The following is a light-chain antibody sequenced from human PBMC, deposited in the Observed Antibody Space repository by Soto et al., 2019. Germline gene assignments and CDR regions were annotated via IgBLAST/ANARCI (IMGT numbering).Light chain of an antibody. CDR3: QHYNDWPYT. J-gene: IGKJ2*01. CDR1: QSVSNA. Sequence: ELVMTQSPGTLSVSPGEKATLSCRASQSVSNALALYQQKPGQAPRHLIYGASTRATGIPSRFSGTGSGTEFTLTISSLQSEDFAVYFCQHYNDWPYTFGQGTKVDIK. CDR2: GAS. V-gene: IGKV3-15*01.